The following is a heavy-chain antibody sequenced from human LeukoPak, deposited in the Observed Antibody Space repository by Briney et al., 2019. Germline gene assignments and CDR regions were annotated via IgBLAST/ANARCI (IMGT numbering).Heavy chain of an antibody. CDR2: ISSSGGST. CDR3: AKTVGDIWNAFDI. D-gene: IGHD3-3*01. J-gene: IGHJ3*02. Sequence: GGSLRLSCAVSGFTFSSYWMSWVRQAPGKGLEWVSAISSSGGSTYYADSVKGRFTISRDNSKNTLYLQMNSLRAEDTAVYYCAKTVGDIWNAFDIWAKGQWSPSLQ. CDR1: GFTFSSYW. V-gene: IGHV3-23*01.